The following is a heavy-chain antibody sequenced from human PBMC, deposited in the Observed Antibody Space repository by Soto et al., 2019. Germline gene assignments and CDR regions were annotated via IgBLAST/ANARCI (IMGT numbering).Heavy chain of an antibody. CDR3: ARHGRFSLIAQSYFDP. V-gene: IGHV4-39*01. J-gene: IGHJ5*02. Sequence: PSETLSLTCTFSGDSISDSSYYWGWIRQPPGQGLEWIGTIYYSGYTYYNMSLKGRVTISVDTSKNQFSLMLTSVTAADTALYFCARHGRFSLIAQSYFDPWGLGTLVTVSS. CDR1: GDSISDSSYY. D-gene: IGHD3-3*01. CDR2: IYYSGYT.